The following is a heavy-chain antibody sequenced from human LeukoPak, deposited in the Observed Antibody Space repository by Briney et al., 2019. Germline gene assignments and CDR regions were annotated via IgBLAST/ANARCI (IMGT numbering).Heavy chain of an antibody. CDR1: GGSMTTHH. V-gene: IGHV4-59*11. CDR2: VFDSGRT. Sequence: KPSETLSFTCTVSGGSMTTHHWNWIRQTPGKGLEWLGYVFDSGRTKENPSLKSRVTLSADTSKNQLSLRLSSVTAADTVVYYWTTIKRGNIFGYFDFWGQGILVTVSS. D-gene: IGHD5-18*01. CDR3: TTIKRGNIFGYFDF. J-gene: IGHJ4*02.